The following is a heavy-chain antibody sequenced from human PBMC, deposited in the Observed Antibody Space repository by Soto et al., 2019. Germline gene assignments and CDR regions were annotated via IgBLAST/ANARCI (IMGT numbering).Heavy chain of an antibody. J-gene: IGHJ4*02. CDR1: GFTFSGYW. CDR2: INQDGSEK. V-gene: IGHV3-7*04. D-gene: IGHD6-19*01. CDR3: AGGRRRGWYGGFDY. Sequence: EVQLVESGGDLVQPGGSLRLSCVASGFTFSGYWMTWVRQAPGKGLEWVANINQDGSEKYYVDSVKGRFTISRDNTKNSLYLQINSLSVEDAAVYYCAGGRRRGWYGGFDYWGQGTLVTVSS.